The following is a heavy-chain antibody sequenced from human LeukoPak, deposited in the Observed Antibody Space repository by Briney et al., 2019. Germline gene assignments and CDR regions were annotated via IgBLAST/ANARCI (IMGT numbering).Heavy chain of an antibody. J-gene: IGHJ6*02. D-gene: IGHD6-6*01. CDR2: ISYDGSNK. CDR1: GFTFSSYA. CDR3: ARDMGSSSWVSYYYYGMDV. Sequence: GRSLRLSCAASGFTFSSYAMHWVRQAPGKGLEWVAVISYDGSNKYYADSVKGRFTISRDNSKNTLYLQMNSLRAEDTAVYYCARDMGSSSWVSYYYYGMDVWGQGTTVTVSS. V-gene: IGHV3-30-3*01.